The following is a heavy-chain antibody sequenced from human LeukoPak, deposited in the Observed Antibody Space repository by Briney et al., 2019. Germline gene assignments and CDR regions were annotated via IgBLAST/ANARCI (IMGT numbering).Heavy chain of an antibody. CDR2: ISGSGGST. CDR3: ARGGGYYPIDY. V-gene: IGHV3-23*01. D-gene: IGHD2-15*01. Sequence: GGSLRLSCAASGFTFSSYAMSWVRQAPGKGLEWVSAISGSGGSTYYADSVKGRFTISRDNSKNTLYLQVNSLRAEDTAVYYCARGGGYYPIDYWGQGTLVTVSS. CDR1: GFTFSSYA. J-gene: IGHJ4*02.